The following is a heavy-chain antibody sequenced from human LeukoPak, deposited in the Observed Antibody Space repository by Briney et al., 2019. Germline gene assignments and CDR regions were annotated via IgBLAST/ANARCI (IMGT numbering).Heavy chain of an antibody. CDR1: GGSISSGDYY. CDR3: ARVSGGGVIVDY. CDR2: IYYSGST. J-gene: IGHJ4*02. V-gene: IGHV4-30-4*01. Sequence: SQTLSLTCTVPGGSISSGDYYWSWIRQPPGKGLEWIGYIYYSGSTYYNPSLKSRVTISVDTSKNQFSLKLSSVTAADTAVYYCARVSGGGVIVDYWGQGTLVTVSS. D-gene: IGHD3-16*02.